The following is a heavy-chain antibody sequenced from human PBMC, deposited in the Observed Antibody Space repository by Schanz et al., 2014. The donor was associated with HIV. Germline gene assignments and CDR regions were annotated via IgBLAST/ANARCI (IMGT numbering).Heavy chain of an antibody. CDR3: ARGAAEMATMTPWRY. J-gene: IGHJ4*02. CDR2: ISGYNGNT. Sequence: QVQLVQSGAEVKKPGASVKVSCKASGYTFTNYGISWVRQAPGQGLEWMGWISGYNGNTDYAQKFQDRVTMTTDTSTSTAYMELRSLRSDDTALYYCARGAAEMATMTPWRYWGQGTLVIVSS. CDR1: GYTFTNYG. D-gene: IGHD5-12*01. V-gene: IGHV1-18*01.